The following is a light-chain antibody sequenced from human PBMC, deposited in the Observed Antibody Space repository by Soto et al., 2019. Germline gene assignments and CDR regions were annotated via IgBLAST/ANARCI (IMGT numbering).Light chain of an antibody. CDR2: AAS. CDR1: QGISSW. V-gene: IGKV1-12*01. J-gene: IGKJ5*01. CDR3: QQASSFPIT. Sequence: DIQMTQSPSFVSASVGDRVTITCRASQGISSWLAWYQKKPGKAPNLLIYAASSLQSGVPSRFSGSESGTDFTLTISSLQPEDCAIYFCQQASSFPITFGQGTRLEIK.